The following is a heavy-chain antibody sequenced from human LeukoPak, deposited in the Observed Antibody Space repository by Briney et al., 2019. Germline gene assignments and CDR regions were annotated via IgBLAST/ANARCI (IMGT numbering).Heavy chain of an antibody. D-gene: IGHD1-26*01. V-gene: IGHV4-4*09. CDR1: GGSISSYY. J-gene: IGHJ4*02. CDR3: ARQVLSGMVSPDHFDY. CDR2: IYPSGST. Sequence: SETLSLTCTVSGGSISSYYWSWIRQPPGKGLEWIGYIYPSGSTNYNPSLKSRVTISVDTSKNQFSLKLSSVTAADTAVYYCARQVLSGMVSPDHFDYWGQGTLVTVSS.